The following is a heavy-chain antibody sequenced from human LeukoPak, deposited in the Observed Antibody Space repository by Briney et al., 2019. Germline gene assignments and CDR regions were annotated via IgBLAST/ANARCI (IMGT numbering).Heavy chain of an antibody. CDR3: VRDYVWESHRQFDY. J-gene: IGHJ4*02. V-gene: IGHV3-7*01. Sequence: GGSLRLSCAASGFIFSNSWMHWVRQAPGKGLEWVANIKEDGSEKKYVDSVKGRFTVSRDNVKNALFMQMNSLKVEDTAVYYCVRDYVWESHRQFDYWGQGTMVTVSS. CDR1: GFIFSNSW. CDR2: IKEDGSEK. D-gene: IGHD3-16*01.